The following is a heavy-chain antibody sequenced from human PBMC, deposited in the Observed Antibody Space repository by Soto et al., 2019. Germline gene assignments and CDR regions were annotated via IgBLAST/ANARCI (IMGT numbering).Heavy chain of an antibody. J-gene: IGHJ5*02. CDR2: IYYSGST. D-gene: IGHD3-3*01. Sequence: SETLSLTCTVSGGSISSYYWSWIRQPPGKGLEWIGYIYYSGSTNYNPSLKSRVTISVDTSKNRFSLKLSSVTAADTAVYYCARDHYDFWSGYSDQWFDPWGQGTLVTVSS. V-gene: IGHV4-59*01. CDR3: ARDHYDFWSGYSDQWFDP. CDR1: GGSISSYY.